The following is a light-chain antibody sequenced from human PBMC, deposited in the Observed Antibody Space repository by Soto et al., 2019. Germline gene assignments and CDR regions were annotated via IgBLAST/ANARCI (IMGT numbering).Light chain of an antibody. CDR3: LQYGALTRP. Sequence: EIVLTQSPGTLSLSPGERATLSCRATQSVSSNYLAWYQQKSGQAPRLLTYGASSRATGIPDRFSGGGSGTDFTLTTTRLEPEDFAVYFCLQYGALTRPFGQGTEVDIX. J-gene: IGKJ1*01. CDR1: QSVSSNY. V-gene: IGKV3-20*01. CDR2: GAS.